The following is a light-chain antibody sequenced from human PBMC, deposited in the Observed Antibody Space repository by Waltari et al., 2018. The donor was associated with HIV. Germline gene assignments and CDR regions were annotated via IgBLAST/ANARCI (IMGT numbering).Light chain of an antibody. CDR2: EVS. Sequence: QSALTQPASVSGSPGQSITISCTGTSSDVGGYNYASWYQQHPARAPKLMIYEVSNRPSGVSNRFSGSKSGNTASLTISGLQAEDEADYYCTSYTSSSPCVFGTGTKVTVL. CDR3: TSYTSSSPCV. J-gene: IGLJ1*01. V-gene: IGLV2-14*01. CDR1: SSDVGGYNY.